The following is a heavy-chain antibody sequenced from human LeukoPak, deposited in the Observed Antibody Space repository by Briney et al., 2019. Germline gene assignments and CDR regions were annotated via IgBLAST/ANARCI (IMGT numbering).Heavy chain of an antibody. D-gene: IGHD2-2*01. V-gene: IGHV3-23*01. Sequence: GGSLRLSCAASGFTFSSYAMSWVRQAPGKGLEWVSAISGSGGSTYYADSVKGRFTISRDNSKNTLYLQMNSLRAEDTAVYYCAKAYCSSTSCYVGGTYYFDYWGQGTLVTVSS. J-gene: IGHJ4*02. CDR2: ISGSGGST. CDR1: GFTFSSYA. CDR3: AKAYCSSTSCYVGGTYYFDY.